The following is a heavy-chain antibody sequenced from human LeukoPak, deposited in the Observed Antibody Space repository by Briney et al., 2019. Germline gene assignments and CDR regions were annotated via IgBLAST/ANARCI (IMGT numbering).Heavy chain of an antibody. CDR3: TRDTYKYYYDSSGLYDY. Sequence: GGPLRLSCTAPGFPFGDYAMSWFRQAPGKGRKWVGFFRRKAYGGTTEYAASVKGRLTISRDDSKSIAYLQMNSLKTEDTAVYYCTRDTYKYYYDSSGLYDYWGQGTLVTVSS. J-gene: IGHJ4*02. D-gene: IGHD3-22*01. CDR1: GFPFGDYA. CDR2: FRRKAYGGTT. V-gene: IGHV3-49*03.